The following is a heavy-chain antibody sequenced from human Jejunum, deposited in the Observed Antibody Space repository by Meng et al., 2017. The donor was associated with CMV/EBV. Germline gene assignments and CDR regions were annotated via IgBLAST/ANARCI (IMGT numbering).Heavy chain of an antibody. CDR1: GGTFNTQA. D-gene: IGHD1-26*01. Sequence: GGTFNTQAVTWVRQAPGQGLEWIGGVSPMFAAPNYAQKFQGRVTLTTDESTNTAYMDLDALRFEDTAIYYCARDMSVGAPADAFDIWGQGTVVTVSS. J-gene: IGHJ3*02. CDR2: VSPMFAAP. CDR3: ARDMSVGAPADAFDI. V-gene: IGHV1-69*05.